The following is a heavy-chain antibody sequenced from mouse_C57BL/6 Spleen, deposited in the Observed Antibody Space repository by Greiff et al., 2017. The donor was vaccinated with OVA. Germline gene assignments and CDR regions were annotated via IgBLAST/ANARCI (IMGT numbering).Heavy chain of an antibody. V-gene: IGHV7-1*01. CDR1: GFTFSDFY. J-gene: IGHJ1*03. Sequence: EVKLVDSGGGLVQSGRSLRLSCATSGFTFSDFYMEWVRQAPGKGLEWIAASRNKANDYTTEYSASVKGRFIVSRDTSQSILYLQMNALRAEDTAIYYCARDARSSFYWYFDVWGTGTTVTVSS. CDR3: ARDARSSFYWYFDV. D-gene: IGHD1-1*01. CDR2: SRNKANDYTT.